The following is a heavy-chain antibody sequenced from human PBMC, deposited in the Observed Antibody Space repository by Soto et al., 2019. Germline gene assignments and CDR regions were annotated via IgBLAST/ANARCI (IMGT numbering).Heavy chain of an antibody. V-gene: IGHV4-59*01. CDR1: GGSISSYY. Sequence: QVQLQESGPGLVKPSETLSLTCTVSGGSISSYYWSWIRQPPGKGLEWIGYIYYSGSTNYNPSLKSRVTISVDTSKNQFSLKLSSVTAADTAVYYCAREALTGTMDRYYFDYWGQGTLVTVSS. CDR2: IYYSGST. CDR3: AREALTGTMDRYYFDY. J-gene: IGHJ4*02. D-gene: IGHD1-7*01.